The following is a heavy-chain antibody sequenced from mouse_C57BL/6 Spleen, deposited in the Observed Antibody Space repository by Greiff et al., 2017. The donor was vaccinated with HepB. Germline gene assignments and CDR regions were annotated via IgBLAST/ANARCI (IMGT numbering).Heavy chain of an antibody. CDR3: ARSGGYEEGLGY. V-gene: IGHV1-82*01. J-gene: IGHJ2*01. D-gene: IGHD2-2*01. CDR1: GYAFSSSW. CDR2: IYPGDGDT. Sequence: VQLQESGPELVKPGASVKISCKASGYAFSSSWMNWVKQRPGKGLEWIGRIYPGDGDTNYKGKFKGKATLTADKSSSKAYMQLSSLTSEDSAVYFFARSGGYEEGLGYWGQGTTLTVSS.